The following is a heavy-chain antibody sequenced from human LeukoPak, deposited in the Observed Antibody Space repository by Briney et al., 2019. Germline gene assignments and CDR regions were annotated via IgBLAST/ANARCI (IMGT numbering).Heavy chain of an antibody. V-gene: IGHV1-69*13. CDR2: IIPIFGTA. CDR3: AREFGRWLQFGNWFDP. J-gene: IGHJ5*02. Sequence: GASVEVSCKASGGTFSSYATSWVRQAPGQGLEWMGGIIPIFGTANYAQKFQGRVTITADESTSTAYMELSSLRSEDTAVYYCAREFGRWLQFGNWFDPWGQGTLVTVSS. D-gene: IGHD5-24*01. CDR1: GGTFSSYA.